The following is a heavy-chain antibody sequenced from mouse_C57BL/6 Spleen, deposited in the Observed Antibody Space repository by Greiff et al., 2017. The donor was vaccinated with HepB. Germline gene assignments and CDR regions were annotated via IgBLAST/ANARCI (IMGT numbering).Heavy chain of an antibody. Sequence: QVQLQQPGAELVKPGASVKLSCKASGYTFTSYWMQWVKQRPGQGLEWIGEIDPSDGYTNYNQKFKGKATLTVDTSSSTAYMQLSSLTSEDSAVYYCARNCGSSYGFAYWGQGTLVTVSA. V-gene: IGHV1-50*01. CDR1: GYTFTSYW. CDR3: ARNCGSSYGFAY. J-gene: IGHJ3*01. D-gene: IGHD1-1*01. CDR2: IDPSDGYT.